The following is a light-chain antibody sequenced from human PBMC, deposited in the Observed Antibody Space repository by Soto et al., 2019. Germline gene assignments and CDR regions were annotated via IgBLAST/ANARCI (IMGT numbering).Light chain of an antibody. CDR3: AAWDDSLSGWV. Sequence: QSVLTQSPSASGTPGQRVTISCSGSSSNIGSNYVYWYQQLPGTAPKLLIYRNNQRPSGVPDRFSGSKSGTSASLAISGLRSEDEADYYCAAWDDSLSGWVFGGGTKLTFL. CDR2: RNN. V-gene: IGLV1-47*01. CDR1: SSNIGSNY. J-gene: IGLJ3*02.